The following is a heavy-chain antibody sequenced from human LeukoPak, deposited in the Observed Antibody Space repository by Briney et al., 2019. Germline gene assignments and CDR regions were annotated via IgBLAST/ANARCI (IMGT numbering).Heavy chain of an antibody. Sequence: GGSLRLSCAASGFTFSNAWMSWVRQAPGKGLEWVGRIKSKTDGGTTDYAAPVKGRFTISRDDSKNTLYLQMNSLKTEDTAVYYCTTAKLSSSGWWASNWFDPRGQGTLVTVSS. CDR2: IKSKTDGGTT. CDR3: TTAKLSSSGWWASNWFDP. D-gene: IGHD6-13*01. V-gene: IGHV3-15*01. CDR1: GFTFSNAW. J-gene: IGHJ5*02.